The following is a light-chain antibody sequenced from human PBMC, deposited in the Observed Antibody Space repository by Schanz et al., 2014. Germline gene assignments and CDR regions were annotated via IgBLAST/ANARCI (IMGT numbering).Light chain of an antibody. J-gene: IGKJ2*01. V-gene: IGKV3-20*01. CDR1: QSVSSSF. Sequence: EIVLTQSPGTLSLSPGERAPLSCRASQSVSSSFLAWYQQKPGQAPRLLIYGASSRATGIPDRFSGSGSGTDFTLTISRLEPEDLAVYYCHQYGSSPYTFGQGTKREIK. CDR2: GAS. CDR3: HQYGSSPYT.